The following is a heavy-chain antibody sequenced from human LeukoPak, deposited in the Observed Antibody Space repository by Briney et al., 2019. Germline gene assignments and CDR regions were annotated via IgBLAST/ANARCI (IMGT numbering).Heavy chain of an antibody. CDR2: IYYGGDT. J-gene: IGHJ4*02. CDR3: ATSKYSGSRYGFDS. Sequence: SETLSLTCTVSGGFISSYYCMWIRHPPEKGLEWIGYIYYGGDTNSNHSFKGRVTVSLDKPNNPYSPKLTPVTAADTAVYCCATSKYSGSRYGFDSWGQGNLVTVSS. CDR1: GGFISSYY. V-gene: IGHV4-59*08. D-gene: IGHD3-22*01.